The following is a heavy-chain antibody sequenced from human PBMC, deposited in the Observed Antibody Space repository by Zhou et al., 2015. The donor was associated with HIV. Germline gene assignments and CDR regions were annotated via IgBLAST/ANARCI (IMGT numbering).Heavy chain of an antibody. CDR1: GGTLTIYS. Sequence: QVQLVQSGAAVKKPGSSVKVSCKPSGGTLTIYSISWVRQAPGQGLEWMGRVIPIVGVTDYAQRFQDRCTISADTSTNTASMELRSLRSDDTAVFYCVERDATKGTGWGPRERGKGETWHFDLVGP. CDR3: VERDATKGTGWGPRERGKGETWHFDL. J-gene: IGHJ2*01. CDR2: VIPIVGVT. V-gene: IGHV1-69*02. D-gene: IGHD3-16*01.